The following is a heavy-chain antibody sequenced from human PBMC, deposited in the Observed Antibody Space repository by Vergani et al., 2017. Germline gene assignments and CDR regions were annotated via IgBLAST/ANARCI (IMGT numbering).Heavy chain of an antibody. CDR3: ARAYTTVTTDDACDI. V-gene: IGHV4-61*02. CDR2: IYTSGST. CDR1: GGSISSGSYY. J-gene: IGHJ3*02. D-gene: IGHD4-17*01. Sequence: QVQLQESGPGLVKPSQTLSLTCTVSGGSISSGSYYWSWIRQPAGKGLEWIGRIYTSGSTNYNPSLKSRVTISVDTSKNQFSLKLSSVTAADTAVYYCARAYTTVTTDDACDIWGQGTMVTVSS.